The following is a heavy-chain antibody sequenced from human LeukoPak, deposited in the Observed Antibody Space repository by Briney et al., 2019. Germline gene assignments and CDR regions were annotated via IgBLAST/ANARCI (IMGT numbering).Heavy chain of an antibody. V-gene: IGHV3-73*01. CDR2: IRSKANTYAT. Sequence: GGSLRLSCAASGFIFSGSAMHWVRQASGKGLEWVGRIRSKANTYATAYAASVKGRFTISRDDSKNTAYLQMNSLKTEDTAVYYCTRCAGDLYDLGSRHNAPFDYWGQGALVTVSS. CDR1: GFIFSGSA. J-gene: IGHJ4*02. CDR3: TRCAGDLYDLGSRHNAPFDY. D-gene: IGHD2-21*02.